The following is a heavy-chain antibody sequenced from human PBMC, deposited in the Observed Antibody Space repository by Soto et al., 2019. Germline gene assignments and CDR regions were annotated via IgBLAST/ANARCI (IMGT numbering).Heavy chain of an antibody. D-gene: IGHD3-10*01. CDR2: MQPSTGRT. V-gene: IGHV1-8*01. Sequence: ASVKVSCKASGYSFTSLDINWVRQTAGQGLEWMGWMQPSTGRTGYAQKFQGRVTMTRDPSKKQFSLRLSPVTAADTALYFCAGSKNRGVSFDYWGQGALVTVSS. CDR3: AGSKNRGVSFDY. CDR1: GYSFTSLD. J-gene: IGHJ4*02.